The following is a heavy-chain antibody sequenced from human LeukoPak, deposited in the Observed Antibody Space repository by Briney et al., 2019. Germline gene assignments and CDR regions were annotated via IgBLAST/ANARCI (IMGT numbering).Heavy chain of an antibody. V-gene: IGHV4-34*01. Sequence: SETLSLTCAVYGGSFGGYYWSWVRQPPGKGLEWIGEINHSGSTNYNPSLKSRVTISVDTSKNQFSLKLSSVTAADTAVYYCAGNYYGSASYYNGPNWFDPWGQETLVTVSS. D-gene: IGHD3-10*01. J-gene: IGHJ5*02. CDR3: AGNYYGSASYYNGPNWFDP. CDR1: GGSFGGYY. CDR2: INHSGST.